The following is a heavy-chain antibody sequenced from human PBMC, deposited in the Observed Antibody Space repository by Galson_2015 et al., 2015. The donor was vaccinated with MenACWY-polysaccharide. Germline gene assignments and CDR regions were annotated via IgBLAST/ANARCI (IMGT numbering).Heavy chain of an antibody. CDR3: AKDRPLRGLSVFYYGMDV. D-gene: IGHD3-10*01. J-gene: IGHJ6*02. CDR2: ISSVGSNN. CDR1: GLIFSNYA. V-gene: IGHV3-30*18. Sequence: SLRLSCAFSGLIFSNYAIYWVRPAPGKGLDWMAVISSVGSNNYYLESARGRFTISRDNSKDMVYLHMNSLRGEDTAVYFCAKDRPLRGLSVFYYGMDVWGRGTTVIVSS.